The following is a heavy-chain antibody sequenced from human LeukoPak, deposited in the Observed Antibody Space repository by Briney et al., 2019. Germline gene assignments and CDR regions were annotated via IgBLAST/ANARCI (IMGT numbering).Heavy chain of an antibody. Sequence: GASVKVSCNSSGYTFTSNGNSWVRHGPGQGLEWVGWVSAYNGNTKHEQKLQGRVTMTTDTSTSTAYMELRSLRADDTAVYYCARAGITSGWVQNMDYWGQGTLVTVS. V-gene: IGHV1-18*01. CDR1: GYTFTSNG. D-gene: IGHD6-19*01. CDR3: ARAGITSGWVQNMDY. J-gene: IGHJ4*02. CDR2: VSAYNGNT.